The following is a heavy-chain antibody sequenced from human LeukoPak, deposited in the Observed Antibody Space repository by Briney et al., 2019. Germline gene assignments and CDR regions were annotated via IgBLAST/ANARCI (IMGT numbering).Heavy chain of an antibody. Sequence: ASVKVSCKTSGYPFTSYYIHWVRQAAGHGLEWMGWISTYNGNTNDAQKFLDRVILTRDISSTTAYLELRSLRPDDTAVYFCVRGAPYCDKSACSSPGHHWGQGTLVTVSS. D-gene: IGHD2-21*01. J-gene: IGHJ4*02. CDR1: GYPFTSYY. CDR3: VRGAPYCDKSACSSPGHH. V-gene: IGHV1-18*01. CDR2: ISTYNGNT.